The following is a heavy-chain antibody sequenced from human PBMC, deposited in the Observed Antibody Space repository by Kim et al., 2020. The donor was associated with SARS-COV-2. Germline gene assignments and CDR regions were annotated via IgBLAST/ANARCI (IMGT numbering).Heavy chain of an antibody. J-gene: IGHJ5*02. CDR1: GGSISSSSYY. CDR3: ASLGYSSSTT. V-gene: IGHV4-39*01. Sequence: SETLSLTCTVSGGSISSSSYYWGWIRQPPGKGLEWIGSIYYSGSTYYNPSLKSRVTISVDTSKNQFSLKLSSVIAADTAVYYCASLGYSSSTTWGQGTLVTVSS. CDR2: IYYSGST. D-gene: IGHD6-13*01.